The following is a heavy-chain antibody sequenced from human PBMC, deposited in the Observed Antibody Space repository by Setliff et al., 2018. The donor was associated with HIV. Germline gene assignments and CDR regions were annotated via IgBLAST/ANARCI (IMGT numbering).Heavy chain of an antibody. CDR2: ISYNGIT. CDR3: ARHRPWEVDVFDI. D-gene: IGHD1-26*01. Sequence: SETLSLTCSVSGGSMRNYYWSWIRQPPRKGLEWVGYISYNGITTYNPSRKSRVTISVDTSKNQFSLKLTSVTAADTAVYYCARHRPWEVDVFDIWGQGTRGTVS. CDR1: GGSMRNYY. V-gene: IGHV4-59*08. J-gene: IGHJ3*02.